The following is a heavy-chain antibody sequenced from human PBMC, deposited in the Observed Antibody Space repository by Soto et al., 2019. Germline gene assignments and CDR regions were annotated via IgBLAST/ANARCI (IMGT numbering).Heavy chain of an antibody. Sequence: ASVKVSCTASGYTFTSYAMHWVRQAPGQRLEWMGWINAGNGNTKYSQKFQGRVTITRDTSASTAYMELSSLRSEDTAVYYCAGPGGIAARLDYYYYMDVWGKGTTVTVSS. CDR1: GYTFTSYA. D-gene: IGHD6-6*01. CDR3: AGPGGIAARLDYYYYMDV. CDR2: INAGNGNT. J-gene: IGHJ6*03. V-gene: IGHV1-3*01.